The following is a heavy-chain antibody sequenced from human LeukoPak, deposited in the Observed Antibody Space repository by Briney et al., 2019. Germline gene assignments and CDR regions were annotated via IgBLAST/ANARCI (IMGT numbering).Heavy chain of an antibody. V-gene: IGHV3-23*01. CDR3: AKVAYYYGSGSYVDY. CDR2: ISGSGGST. J-gene: IGHJ4*02. CDR1: GFTFSSYA. Sequence: PGGSLRLSCAAFGFTFSSYAMSWVCQAPGKGLEWVSAISGSGGSTYYADSVKGRFTISRDNSKNTLYLQMNSLRAEDTAVYYCAKVAYYYGSGSYVDYWGQGTLVTVSS. D-gene: IGHD3-10*01.